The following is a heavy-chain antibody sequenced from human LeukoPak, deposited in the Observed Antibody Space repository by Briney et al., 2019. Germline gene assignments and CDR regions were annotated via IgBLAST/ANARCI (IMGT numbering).Heavy chain of an antibody. CDR1: GFTFSSFG. Sequence: GRSLRLSCAASGFTFSSFGMHWVRQAPGKGLEWVSCISSSGSTIYYADSVKGRFTISRDNAKNSLYLQMNSLRAEDTAVYYCARVKDIVVVVAATLGYWFDPWGQGTLVTVSS. J-gene: IGHJ5*02. CDR3: ARVKDIVVVVAATLGYWFDP. CDR2: ISSSGSTI. D-gene: IGHD2-15*01. V-gene: IGHV3-48*04.